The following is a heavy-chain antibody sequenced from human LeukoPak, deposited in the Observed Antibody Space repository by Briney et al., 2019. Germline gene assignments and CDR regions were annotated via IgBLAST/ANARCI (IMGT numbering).Heavy chain of an antibody. CDR3: ARHPRMAVAVHWYFDL. V-gene: IGHV4-59*08. CDR1: GASISSNY. J-gene: IGHJ2*01. Sequence: SETLSLTCTVSGASISSNYWSWIRQPPGKGLEWIGYIYYSGSTNYNPSLKSRVTISGDTSKNQFSLKRSSVTAADTGVYYCARHPRMAVAVHWYFDLWGRGTLVTVSS. D-gene: IGHD6-19*01. CDR2: IYYSGST.